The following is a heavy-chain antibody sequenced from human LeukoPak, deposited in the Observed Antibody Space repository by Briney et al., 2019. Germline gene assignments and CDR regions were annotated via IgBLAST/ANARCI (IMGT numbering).Heavy chain of an antibody. CDR3: AKDRLAAAGTGG. J-gene: IGHJ4*02. CDR1: GYTFTGYY. CDR2: INPNSGGT. V-gene: IGHV1-2*02. Sequence: ASVKVSCKASGYTFTGYYVQWVRQAPGQGLEWMGWINPNSGGTNYAQKFQGRVTMTRETSISTAYMELSSLRSDDTAVYYCAKDRLAAAGTGGWGQGTLVIVSS. D-gene: IGHD6-13*01.